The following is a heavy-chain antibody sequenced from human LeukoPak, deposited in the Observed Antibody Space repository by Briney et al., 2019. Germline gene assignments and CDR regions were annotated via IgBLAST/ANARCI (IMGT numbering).Heavy chain of an antibody. J-gene: IGHJ4*02. CDR2: ISSYNDNT. V-gene: IGHV1-18*01. CDR3: AREGDGYRYDY. D-gene: IGHD5-24*01. Sequence: ASVKVSCKASGYTLTNYGISWVRQAPGRGLEWMGWISSYNDNTHYAQKFQGRVTITTDESTSTAYMELSSLRSEDTAVYYCAREGDGYRYDYWGQGTLVTVSS. CDR1: GYTLTNYG.